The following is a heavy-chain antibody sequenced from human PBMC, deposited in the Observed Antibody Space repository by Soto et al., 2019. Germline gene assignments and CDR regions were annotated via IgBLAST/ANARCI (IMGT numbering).Heavy chain of an antibody. D-gene: IGHD2-15*01. V-gene: IGHV4-59*01. CDR2: IYYSGST. CDR3: ARAYCSGGSCYDAFDI. J-gene: IGHJ3*02. CDR1: GGSISSYY. Sequence: QVQLQESGPGLVKLSETLSLTCTVSGGSISSYYWSWIRQPPGKGLEWIGYIYYSGSTNYNPSLKSRVTISVDTSKNQFSLKLSSVTAADTAVYYCARAYCSGGSCYDAFDIWGQGTMVTVSS.